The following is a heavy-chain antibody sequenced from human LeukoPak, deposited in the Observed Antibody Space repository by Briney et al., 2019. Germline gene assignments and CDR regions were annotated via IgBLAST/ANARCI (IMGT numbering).Heavy chain of an antibody. CDR2: VSGGGDST. J-gene: IGHJ4*02. D-gene: IGHD1-1*01. V-gene: IGHV3-23*01. Sequence: GGSLRLSCAASGFTFSSSGMSWVRQAPGKGLEWVSAVSGGGDSTYYADSVKGRFTISRDNSKNTLYLQMNSLRAEDTAVYYCAKGAFGTPEPYDYWGQGTLVTVSS. CDR3: AKGAFGTPEPYDY. CDR1: GFTFSSSG.